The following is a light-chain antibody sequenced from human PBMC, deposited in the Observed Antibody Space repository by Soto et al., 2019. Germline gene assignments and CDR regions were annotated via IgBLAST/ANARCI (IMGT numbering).Light chain of an antibody. J-gene: IGLJ1*01. CDR3: SSYVSGATYV. CDR2: EVS. Sequence: HSALTYPAAVSGSVVQSIPISCTGTSSHIGVYNSVSWYQYHPGKVPRLLIFEVSYRPSGVSNRFSGSKSGNTASLTISGLQAEDEADYFCSSYVSGATYVFGTGTKVTVL. CDR1: SSHIGVYNS. V-gene: IGLV2-14*01.